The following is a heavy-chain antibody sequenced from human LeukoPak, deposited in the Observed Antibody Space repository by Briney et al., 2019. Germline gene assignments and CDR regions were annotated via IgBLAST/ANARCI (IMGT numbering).Heavy chain of an antibody. D-gene: IGHD3-22*01. CDR1: GFTFSNYW. Sequence: PGGSLRLSCAASGFTFSNYWMHWVRQAPGKGLEWVSGISPSGDIKYYVDSVKGRFTISRDNSKNTLYLQMNSLRAEDTAVYYCAKDPPYYYDSSGYGGGAFDIWGQGTMVTVSS. CDR2: ISPSGDIK. V-gene: IGHV3-23*01. J-gene: IGHJ3*02. CDR3: AKDPPYYYDSSGYGGGAFDI.